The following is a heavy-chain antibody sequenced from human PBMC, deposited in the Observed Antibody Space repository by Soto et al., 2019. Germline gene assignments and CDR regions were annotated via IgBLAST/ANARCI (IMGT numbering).Heavy chain of an antibody. Sequence: QVQLLESGPGLVKPSETLSLTCTVSGVSVSSGSFYWAWIRQPPGKGLEWIGFGSYSGTTNYKPFLKSRVTISVDTSRSQISLKVSSLTAADTAVYYCARGATVTQYDYWGQGTLVTVSS. CDR2: GSYSGTT. J-gene: IGHJ4*02. V-gene: IGHV4-61*01. CDR3: ARGATVTQYDY. D-gene: IGHD4-17*01. CDR1: GVSVSSGSFY.